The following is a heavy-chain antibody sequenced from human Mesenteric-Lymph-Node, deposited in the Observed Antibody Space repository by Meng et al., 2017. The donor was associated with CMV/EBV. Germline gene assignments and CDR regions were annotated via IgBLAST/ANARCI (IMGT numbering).Heavy chain of an antibody. V-gene: IGHV3-7*01. CDR2: IKEGGIEK. CDR1: GFTFSDYR. D-gene: IGHD1-1*01. Sequence: GGSLRLSCEASGFTFSDYRMSWVRQAPGTGLELVANIKEGGIEKFYVDSVKGRFTVSRDNAKNSLYLQMNSLRAEDTAVYYCARDSATPGIDFDYWGQGTLVTVSS. CDR3: ARDSATPGIDFDY. J-gene: IGHJ4*02.